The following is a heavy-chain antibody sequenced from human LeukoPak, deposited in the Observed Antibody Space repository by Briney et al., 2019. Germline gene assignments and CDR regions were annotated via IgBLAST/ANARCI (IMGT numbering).Heavy chain of an antibody. D-gene: IGHD1-26*01. CDR1: GFTLSRSA. Sequence: GGSLRLSCAASGFTLSRSAMNWVRQAPGKGLEWVSYFSASGGTTYYADSVKGRFTISRDNFKNTLSVQMNSLRAEDTAVYYCAKANYSGSYYFDSWGQGTLVTVSS. J-gene: IGHJ4*02. CDR2: FSASGGTT. V-gene: IGHV3-23*01. CDR3: AKANYSGSYYFDS.